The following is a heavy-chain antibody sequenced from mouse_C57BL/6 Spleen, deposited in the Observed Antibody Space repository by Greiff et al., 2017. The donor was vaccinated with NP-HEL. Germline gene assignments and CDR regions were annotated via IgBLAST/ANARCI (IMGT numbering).Heavy chain of an antibody. CDR2: IDPSDSYT. J-gene: IGHJ4*01. CDR1: GYTFTSYW. D-gene: IGHD2-4*01. V-gene: IGHV1-50*01. CDR3: ARLIREMYYAMDD. Sequence: QVQLQQPGAELVKPGASVKLSCKASGYTFTSYWMQWVKQRPGQGLEWIGEIDPSDSYTNYNQKFKGKATLTVDTSSSTAYMQLSSLTSEDSAVYYCARLIREMYYAMDDWGQGTSVTVSS.